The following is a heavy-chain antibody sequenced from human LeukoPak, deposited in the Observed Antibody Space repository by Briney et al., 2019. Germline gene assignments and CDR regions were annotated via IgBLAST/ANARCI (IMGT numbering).Heavy chain of an antibody. CDR1: GFTVSSNY. D-gene: IGHD3-16*01. Sequence: GGSLRLSCAASGFTVSSNYMSWVRQAPGKGLEWVSVIYSGGSTYYADSVKGRFTISRDNSKNTLYLQMNSLRAEDTAVYYCARDLGPPDDAFDIWGQGTMVTVSS. V-gene: IGHV3-66*02. J-gene: IGHJ3*02. CDR3: ARDLGPPDDAFDI. CDR2: IYSGGST.